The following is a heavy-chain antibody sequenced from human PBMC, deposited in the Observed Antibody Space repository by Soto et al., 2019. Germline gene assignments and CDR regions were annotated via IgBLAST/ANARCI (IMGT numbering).Heavy chain of an antibody. CDR2: IYSGGST. CDR1: GFTVSSNY. Sequence: GGSLRLSCAASGFTVSSNYMSWVRQAPGKGLECVSVIYSGGSTYFADSVKGRFTISRDNSKNPLYLQMNSLRAEDTAVYYCARDRVESGYPEYFQHWGQGTLVTVSS. D-gene: IGHD3-22*01. V-gene: IGHV3-53*01. CDR3: ARDRVESGYPEYFQH. J-gene: IGHJ1*01.